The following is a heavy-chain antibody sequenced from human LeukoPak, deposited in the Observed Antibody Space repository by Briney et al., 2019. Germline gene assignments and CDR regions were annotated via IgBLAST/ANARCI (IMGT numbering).Heavy chain of an antibody. CDR1: GYTFTGYY. Sequence: GASVKVSCKASGYTFTGYYMHWVRQAPGQGLEWMGWINPNSGGTNYAQKFQGRVTMTRDTSISTAYMELSRLRSDDTAVYYCAREKGEWYYDSSGYLYWGQGTLVTVSS. J-gene: IGHJ4*02. D-gene: IGHD3-22*01. CDR2: INPNSGGT. V-gene: IGHV1-2*02. CDR3: AREKGEWYYDSSGYLY.